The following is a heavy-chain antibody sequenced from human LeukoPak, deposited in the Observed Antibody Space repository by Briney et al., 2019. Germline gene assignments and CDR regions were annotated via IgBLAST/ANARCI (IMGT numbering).Heavy chain of an antibody. D-gene: IGHD3-22*01. Sequence: GGSLRLSCAASGFTFNSYSMNWVRQAPGKGLEWVSYISSSSSTIYYADSVKGRFTISRDNAKNSLYLQMNSLRAEDTALYYCARVGMYYDSSGYYYVGAFDIWGQGTMVTVSS. V-gene: IGHV3-48*01. CDR2: ISSSSSTI. CDR3: ARVGMYYDSSGYYYVGAFDI. CDR1: GFTFNSYS. J-gene: IGHJ3*02.